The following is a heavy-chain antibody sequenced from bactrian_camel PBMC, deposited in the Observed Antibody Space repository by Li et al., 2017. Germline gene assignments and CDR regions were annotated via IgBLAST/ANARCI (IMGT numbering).Heavy chain of an antibody. CDR2: IHAGGTT. D-gene: IGHD2*01. V-gene: IGHV3S53*01. J-gene: IGHJ6*01. Sequence: HVQLVESGGGSVQTGGSLRLSCAAVRDTNTDPFHCMGWFRQGPGKEREEVATIHAGGTTHYAASTAGRFTISRDGTKNTMALQMNMLKPEDADLYYCAAGICTIRDVNLGWKNPFGYWGPGTQVTVS. CDR3: AAGICTIRDVNLGWKNPFGY. CDR1: RDTNTDPFHC.